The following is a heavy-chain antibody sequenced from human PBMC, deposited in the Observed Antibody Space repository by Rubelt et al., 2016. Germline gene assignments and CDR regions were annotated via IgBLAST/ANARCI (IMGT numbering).Heavy chain of an antibody. CDR1: GGTFSSYA. J-gene: IGHJ4*02. CDR2: ITPIFGTA. CDR3: ARRGEQDPIVGAWFDY. D-gene: IGHD1-26*01. V-gene: IGHV1-69*06. Sequence: QVQLVQSGAEVKKPGSSVKVSCTASGGTFSSYAISWVRQAPGQGLEWMGGITPIFGTANNAWRFQGRVTITADKSTSRAYMELSSVRSEYTAVYYCARRGEQDPIVGAWFDYWGQGTLVTVSS.